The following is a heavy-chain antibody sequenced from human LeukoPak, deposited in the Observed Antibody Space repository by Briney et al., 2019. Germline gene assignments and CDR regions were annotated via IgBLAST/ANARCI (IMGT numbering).Heavy chain of an antibody. J-gene: IGHJ4*02. V-gene: IGHV5-10-1*01. CDR2: IDPSDSYT. Sequence: GESLKISCKGSGYSFTTYWISWVRQMPGKGLEWMGRIDPSDSYTNYSPSFQGHVTISADKSFSTAYLQWTSLKASHTAMYYCARHAKADGSSCDYWGQGTLVTVSS. CDR1: GYSFTTYW. CDR3: ARHAKADGSSCDY. D-gene: IGHD6-13*01.